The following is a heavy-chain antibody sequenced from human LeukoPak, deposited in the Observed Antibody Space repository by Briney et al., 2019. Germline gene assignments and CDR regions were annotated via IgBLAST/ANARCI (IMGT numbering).Heavy chain of an antibody. V-gene: IGHV3-21*01. J-gene: IGHJ3*02. CDR3: ARWFNPHEGLFDI. Sequence: PGGSLRLSCAASGFTFSSYSMNWVRQAPGKGLEWVSSISGSSSYIYYADSVKGRFTISRDNAKNSLYRQMNSLRAEDTAVYYCARWFNPHEGLFDIWGQGTMVTVSS. D-gene: IGHD3-10*01. CDR2: ISGSSSYI. CDR1: GFTFSSYS.